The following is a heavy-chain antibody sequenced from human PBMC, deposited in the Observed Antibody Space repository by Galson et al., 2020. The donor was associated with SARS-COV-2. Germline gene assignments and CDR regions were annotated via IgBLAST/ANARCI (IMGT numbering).Heavy chain of an antibody. CDR2: IWYDGSNK. CDR1: GFTFSSYG. Sequence: GGSLRLSCAASGFTFSSYGMHWVRQAPGKGLEWVAVIWYDGSNKYYADSVKGRFTISRDNSKNTLYLQMNSLRAEDTAVYYCARDKYFDSSGYTVNYFDYWGQGTLVTVSS. V-gene: IGHV3-33*01. CDR3: ARDKYFDSSGYTVNYFDY. D-gene: IGHD3-22*01. J-gene: IGHJ4*02.